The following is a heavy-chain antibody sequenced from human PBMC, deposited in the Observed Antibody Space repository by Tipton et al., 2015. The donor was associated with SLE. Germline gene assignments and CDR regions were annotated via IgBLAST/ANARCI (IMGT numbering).Heavy chain of an antibody. CDR3: ARRSDDYSNWFDP. D-gene: IGHD4-11*01. Sequence: GLVKPSETLSLICSVSGGSISRSSNYWAWIRQSPGKGLEWIGNIYYSGTTYYNPSLKSRLTIPVDTSKNQFSLKLNSVTAADTAVYYCARRSDDYSNWFDPWGQGSQVTVSS. J-gene: IGHJ5*02. CDR1: GGSISRSSNY. V-gene: IGHV4-39*07. CDR2: IYYSGTT.